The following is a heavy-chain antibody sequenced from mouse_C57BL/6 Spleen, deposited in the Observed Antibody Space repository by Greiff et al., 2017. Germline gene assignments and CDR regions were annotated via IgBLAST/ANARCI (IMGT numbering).Heavy chain of an antibody. CDR2: IYPGDGDT. J-gene: IGHJ2*01. D-gene: IGHD1-1*01. V-gene: IGHV1-80*01. Sequence: QVQLQQSGAELVKPGASVKISCKASGYAFSSYWMNWVKQRPGKGLEWIGQIYPGDGDTNYNGKFKGKATLTADKSSSTAYMQLSSLTSEDSAVYFCARGGNYGSFDYWGQGTTLTVSS. CDR3: ARGGNYGSFDY. CDR1: GYAFSSYW.